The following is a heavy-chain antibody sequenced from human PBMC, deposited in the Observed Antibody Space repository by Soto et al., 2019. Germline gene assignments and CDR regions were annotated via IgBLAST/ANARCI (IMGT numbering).Heavy chain of an antibody. J-gene: IGHJ4*02. CDR2: INHSGST. CDR1: GGSFSGYY. Sequence: PSETLSLTCAVYGGSFSGYYWSWIRQPPGKGLEWIGEINHSGSTNYNPSLKSRVTISVDTSKNQFSLKLSSVTAADTAVYYCARHPRTLRGKFDYWGQGTLVTVSS. CDR3: ARHPRTLRGKFDY. D-gene: IGHD5-12*01. V-gene: IGHV4-34*01.